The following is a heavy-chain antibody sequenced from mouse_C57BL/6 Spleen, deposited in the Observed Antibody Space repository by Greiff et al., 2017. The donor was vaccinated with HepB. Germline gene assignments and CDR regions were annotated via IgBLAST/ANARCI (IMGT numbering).Heavy chain of an antibody. CDR3: ARHYGSSSPFDY. Sequence: VQLQQPGAELVKPGASVKMSCKASGYTFTSYWITWVKQRPGQGLEWIGDIYPGSGSTNYNEKFKSKATLTVDTSSSTAYMQLSSLKSEDSAVYYCARHYGSSSPFDYWGQGTTLTVSS. J-gene: IGHJ2*01. V-gene: IGHV1-55*01. D-gene: IGHD1-1*01. CDR2: IYPGSGST. CDR1: GYTFTSYW.